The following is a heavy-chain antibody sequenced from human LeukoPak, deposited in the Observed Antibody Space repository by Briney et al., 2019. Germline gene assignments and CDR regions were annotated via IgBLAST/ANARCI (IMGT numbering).Heavy chain of an antibody. CDR2: ISGSGGST. Sequence: GGSLRLSCAASGFTFSSYVMSWVRQAPGRGLEWVSTISGSGGSTYYADSVKGRFTISRDNSKNTLSLQMNSLRAEDTAVYYCAKGSAYADFWGQGTLVTVSS. D-gene: IGHD3-3*01. CDR1: GFTFSSYV. CDR3: AKGSAYADF. V-gene: IGHV3-23*01. J-gene: IGHJ4*02.